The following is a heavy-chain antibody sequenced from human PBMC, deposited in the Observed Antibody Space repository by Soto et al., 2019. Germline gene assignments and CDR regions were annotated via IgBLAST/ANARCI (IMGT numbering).Heavy chain of an antibody. J-gene: IGHJ6*02. D-gene: IGHD5-12*01. CDR3: VRRLAVAKDGYTAFYYHAMDV. CDR1: GYSFTNYW. V-gene: IGHV5-10-1*01. Sequence: GESMTSSGKGSGYSFTNYWINWVRQMPGKGLEWMGTIDPSDSYTNYSPSFQGHVTISVDKSVNTAYLQWSSLKASDTAMYYCVRRLAVAKDGYTAFYYHAMDVARQVTTVPDS. CDR2: IDPSDSYT.